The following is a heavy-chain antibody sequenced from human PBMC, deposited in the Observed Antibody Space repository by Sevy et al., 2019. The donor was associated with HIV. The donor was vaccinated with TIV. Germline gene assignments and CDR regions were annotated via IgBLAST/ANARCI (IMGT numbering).Heavy chain of an antibody. D-gene: IGHD2-15*01. CDR3: AKGYCSGGSCPRDYYYYGMDV. CDR1: GFTFSIYS. V-gene: IGHV3-23*01. CDR2: ISSSGRST. Sequence: GGSLRLSCVGSGFTFSIYSLHWVRQAPGKGLEWVSSISSSGRSTYYADSVEGRFTISRDNSENTLYLQMNSLRADDTAVYYCAKGYCSGGSCPRDYYYYGMDVWGQGTTVTVS. J-gene: IGHJ6*02.